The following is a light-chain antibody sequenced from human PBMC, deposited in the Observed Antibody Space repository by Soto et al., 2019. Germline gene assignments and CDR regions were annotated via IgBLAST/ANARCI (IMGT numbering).Light chain of an antibody. J-gene: IGKJ4*01. CDR3: MQTLHTPQLT. V-gene: IGKV2-28*01. CDR1: QSLLHKNGNSY. CDR2: MTS. Sequence: DIVMTQSPVSLPVTPGEPASISCRSSQSLLHKNGNSYLAWFLQKPGQSPQLLIYMTSKRAPGVPDRFSGSGSGTDFTLKISRVEADDAGIYYCMQTLHTPQLTFGGGTKVEIK.